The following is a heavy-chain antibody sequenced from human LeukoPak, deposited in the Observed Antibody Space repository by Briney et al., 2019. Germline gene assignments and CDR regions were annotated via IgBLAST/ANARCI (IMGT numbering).Heavy chain of an antibody. CDR3: ARSPGINP. D-gene: IGHD6-13*01. CDR2: IYYSGST. V-gene: IGHV4-59*01. J-gene: IGHJ5*02. CDR1: GGSFSGYY. Sequence: PSETLSLTCAVYGGSFSGYYWSWIRQPPGKGLEWIGYIYYSGSTNYNPSLKSRVTISVDTSKNQFSLKLSSVTAADTAVYYCARSPGINPWGQGTLVTVSS.